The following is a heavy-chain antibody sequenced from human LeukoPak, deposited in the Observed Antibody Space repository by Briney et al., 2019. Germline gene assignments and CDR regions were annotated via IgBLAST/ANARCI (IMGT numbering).Heavy chain of an antibody. CDR3: ARGYYGSGKPRNYYYYYGMDV. CDR1: GGSFRGYY. Sequence: SETLSLTCAVYGGSFRGYYWSWIRQPPGKGLEWIGEINHSGSTNYNPSLKSRVTISVDTSKNQFSLKLSSVTAADTAVYYCARGYYGSGKPRNYYYYYGMDVWGKGTTVTVSS. J-gene: IGHJ6*04. V-gene: IGHV4-34*01. D-gene: IGHD3-10*01. CDR2: INHSGST.